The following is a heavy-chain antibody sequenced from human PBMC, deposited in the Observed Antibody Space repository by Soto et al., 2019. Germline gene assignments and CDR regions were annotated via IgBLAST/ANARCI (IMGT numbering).Heavy chain of an antibody. J-gene: IGHJ4*02. CDR2: ISGGGGST. CDR3: AKDPTSYDSSAQFDS. V-gene: IGHV3-23*01. Sequence: EVQLLDSGGRLVQPGGSLRLSCAASGFSFSIYAMNWVRQAPGKGLEWVSGISGGGGSTYYADSVKGRFTISRDNSKNTLYLQTNSLRVEDTAVYYCAKDPTSYDSSAQFDSWGQGTLVTVSS. D-gene: IGHD3-22*01. CDR1: GFSFSIYA.